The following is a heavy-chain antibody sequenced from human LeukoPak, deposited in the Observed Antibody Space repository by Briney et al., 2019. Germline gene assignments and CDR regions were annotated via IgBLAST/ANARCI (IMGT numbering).Heavy chain of an antibody. CDR2: ISGSGGST. CDR3: AKGIDYGDPYYFEY. D-gene: IGHD4-17*01. Sequence: PGGSLRLSCAASGFTFDDYTMHWVRQAPGKGLEWVSAISGSGGSTYYADSVKGRFTIFRDNSKNTLYLQMNSLRAEDTAVYYCAKGIDYGDPYYFEYWGQGTLVTVSS. V-gene: IGHV3-23*01. CDR1: GFTFDDYT. J-gene: IGHJ4*02.